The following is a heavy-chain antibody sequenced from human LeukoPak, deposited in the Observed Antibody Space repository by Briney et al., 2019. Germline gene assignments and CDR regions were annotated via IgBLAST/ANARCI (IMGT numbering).Heavy chain of an antibody. V-gene: IGHV3-13*04. D-gene: IGHD6-19*01. CDR2: ISTAGET. Sequence: GGSVRLSCAASGFTFSSYAMYWVRQTTGKGLEWVSSISTAGETYYPGSVKGRFTISRENAKDSLYLQMNSLRVEDTAVYYCARAGYNTGWYSFDYWGQGTLLTVSS. CDR3: ARAGYNTGWYSFDY. J-gene: IGHJ4*02. CDR1: GFTFSSYA.